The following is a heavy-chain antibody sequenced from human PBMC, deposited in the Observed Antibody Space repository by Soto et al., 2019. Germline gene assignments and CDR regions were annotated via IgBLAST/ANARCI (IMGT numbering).Heavy chain of an antibody. CDR2: ISAYNGNT. CDR3: ARTSGRYYYYGMDV. J-gene: IGHJ6*02. Sequence: ASVKVSCKASGYTFTSYGISWVRQAPGQGREWMGWISAYNGNTNYAQKLQGRVTMTRDTSISTAYMELSRLRSDDTAVYYCARTSGRYYYYGMDVWGQGTTVTVSS. D-gene: IGHD6-19*01. CDR1: GYTFTSYG. V-gene: IGHV1-18*01.